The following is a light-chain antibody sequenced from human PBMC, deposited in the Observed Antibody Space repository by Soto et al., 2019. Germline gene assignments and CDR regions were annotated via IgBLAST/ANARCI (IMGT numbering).Light chain of an antibody. CDR3: QQNYRNTPWT. J-gene: IGKJ1*01. Sequence: DIEMTQSLSSLSVSIGETVTVTCRASQSISRYLNWYHQKPGKAPTLLISAASSLERGVPLRFSGGGSGTEFTLTISSLQPEDLATYYCQQNYRNTPWTFGQGTKGDIK. CDR2: AAS. CDR1: QSISRY. V-gene: IGKV1-39*01.